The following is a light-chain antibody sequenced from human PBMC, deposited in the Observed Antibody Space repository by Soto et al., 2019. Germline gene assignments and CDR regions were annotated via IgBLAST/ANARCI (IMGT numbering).Light chain of an antibody. CDR2: DAS. CDR3: QQYDNLPLT. Sequence: DIQMTQSPSSLSASVGDTVTITCRASQRISTYLNWYQQKPGKAPKLLIYDASNLETGVPSRFSGSGSGTDFTFTISSLQPEDIATYYCQQYDNLPLTFGGGTKVEIK. V-gene: IGKV1-33*01. CDR1: QRISTY. J-gene: IGKJ4*01.